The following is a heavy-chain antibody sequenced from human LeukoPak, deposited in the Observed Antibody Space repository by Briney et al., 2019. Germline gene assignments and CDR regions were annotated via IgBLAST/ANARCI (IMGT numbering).Heavy chain of an antibody. J-gene: IGHJ4*02. V-gene: IGHV1-69*05. CDR1: GGTFSSYA. CDR3: ASDDSGSYEGAFDY. Sequence: ASVKVSCKASGGTFSSYAISWARQAPGQGLEWMGGIIPIFGTANYAQKFQGRVTITTDESTSTAYMELSSLRSEDTAVYYCASDDSGSYEGAFDYWGQGTLVTVSS. D-gene: IGHD1-26*01. CDR2: IIPIFGTA.